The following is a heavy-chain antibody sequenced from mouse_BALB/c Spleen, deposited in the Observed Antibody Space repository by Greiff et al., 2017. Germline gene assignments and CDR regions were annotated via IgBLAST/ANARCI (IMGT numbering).Heavy chain of an antibody. Sequence: EVKLVESGGGLVQPGGSMKLSCVASGFTFSNYWMNWVRQSPEKGLEWVAEIRLKSNNYATHYAESVKGRFTISRDDSKSSVYLQMNNLRAEDTGIYYCTRVATDYAMDYWGQGTSVTVSS. CDR2: IRLKSNNYAT. V-gene: IGHV6-6*02. CDR1: GFTFSNYW. D-gene: IGHD1-1*01. J-gene: IGHJ4*01. CDR3: TRVATDYAMDY.